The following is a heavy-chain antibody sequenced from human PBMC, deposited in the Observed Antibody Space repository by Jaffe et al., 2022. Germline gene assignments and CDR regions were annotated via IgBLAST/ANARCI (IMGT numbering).Heavy chain of an antibody. CDR2: VSGSGGST. CDR1: GFTFSSYA. J-gene: IGHJ6*03. V-gene: IGHV3-23*01. CDR3: AKTCETSPGFCMDV. D-gene: IGHD2-21*01. Sequence: EVQLLESGGGLVQPGGSLRLSCAASGFTFSSYAMNWVRQAPGKGLEWVSTVSGSGGSTFYADSVKGRFTISRDNSKNTLYLQMNSLRAEDTAVYYCAKTCETSPGFCMDVWGKGTTVTVSS.